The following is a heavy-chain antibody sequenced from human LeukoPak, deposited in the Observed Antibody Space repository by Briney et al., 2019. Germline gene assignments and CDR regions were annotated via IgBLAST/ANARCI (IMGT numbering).Heavy chain of an antibody. CDR1: GFTFGNYA. CDR2: IRYDGSNK. J-gene: IGHJ4*02. CDR3: ATLRDGYNYFDY. D-gene: IGHD5-24*01. V-gene: IGHV3-30*02. Sequence: GRSLRLSCAASGFTFGNYAMSWVRQAPGKGLEWVAFIRYDGSNKYYADSVKGRFTISRDNSKNTLYLQMNSLRAEDTAVYYCATLRDGYNYFDYWGQGTLVTVSS.